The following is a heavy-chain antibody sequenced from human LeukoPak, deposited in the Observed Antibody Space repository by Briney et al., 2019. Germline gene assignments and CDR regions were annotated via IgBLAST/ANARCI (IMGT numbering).Heavy chain of an antibody. Sequence: GGSLRLSCAASGFTFSNYWMNWVRQAPGKGLEWVANINQDGSEKYYVDSVKGRFTISRDNAKNSLYLQMNSLRAEDTAVYYCARDRLADSSGYTPFDYWGQGTLVTVSS. D-gene: IGHD3-22*01. J-gene: IGHJ4*02. CDR2: INQDGSEK. CDR3: ARDRLADSSGYTPFDY. CDR1: GFTFSNYW. V-gene: IGHV3-7*01.